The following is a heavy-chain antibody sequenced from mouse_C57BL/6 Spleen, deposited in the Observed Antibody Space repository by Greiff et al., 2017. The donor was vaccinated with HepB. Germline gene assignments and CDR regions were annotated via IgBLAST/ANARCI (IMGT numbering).Heavy chain of an antibody. CDR1: GYAFTNYL. CDR2: INPGSGGT. Sequence: QVQLQQSGAELVRPGTSVKVSCKASGYAFTNYLIEWVKQRPGQGLEWIGVINPGSGGTNYNEKFKGKATLTADKSSSTAYMQLSSLTSEDSAVYFCARTTAQATSDYWGQGTTLTVSS. V-gene: IGHV1-54*01. D-gene: IGHD3-2*02. CDR3: ARTTAQATSDY. J-gene: IGHJ2*01.